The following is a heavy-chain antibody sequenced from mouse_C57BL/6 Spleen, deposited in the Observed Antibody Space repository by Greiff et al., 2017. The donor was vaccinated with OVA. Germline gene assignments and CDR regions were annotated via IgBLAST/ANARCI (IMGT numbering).Heavy chain of an antibody. CDR1: GYAFSSSW. CDR2: IYPGDGDT. J-gene: IGHJ2*01. V-gene: IGHV1-82*01. D-gene: IGHD5-1-1*01. Sequence: VQLQQSGPELVKPGASVKISCKASGYAFSSSWMNWVKQRPGKGLEWIGRIYPGDGDTNYNGKFKGKATLTADKSSSTAYMQLSSLTSEDSAVYFCARGVYPDYWGQGTTLTVSS. CDR3: ARGVYPDY.